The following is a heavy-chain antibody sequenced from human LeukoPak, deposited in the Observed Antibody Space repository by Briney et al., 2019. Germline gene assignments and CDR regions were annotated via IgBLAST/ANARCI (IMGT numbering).Heavy chain of an antibody. J-gene: IGHJ1*01. D-gene: IGHD3-22*01. Sequence: GGSLRLSCAASGXTFSDYFMSWIRQAPEKGLEWVSYIGPRSDNINYADSVKGRFTVSRDNAKNSVYLQMNSLRAEDTAVYYCARVNPSNSGFYAYWGQGTLVTVSS. V-gene: IGHV3-11*04. CDR3: ARVNPSNSGFYAY. CDR1: GXTFSDYF. CDR2: IGPRSDNI.